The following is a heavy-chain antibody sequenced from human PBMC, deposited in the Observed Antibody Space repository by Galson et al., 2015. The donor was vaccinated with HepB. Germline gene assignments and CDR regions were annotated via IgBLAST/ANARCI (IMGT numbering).Heavy chain of an antibody. J-gene: IGHJ6*03. CDR1: GYTFTSYA. D-gene: IGHD2-2*02. CDR2: INAGNGNT. V-gene: IGHV1-3*01. CDR3: AREDIVVVPAAISYYYYMDV. Sequence: SVKVSCKASGYTFTSYAMHWVRQAPGQRLEWMGWINAGNGNTKYSQKFQGRVTITRDTSASTAYMELSSLRSEDTAVYYCAREDIVVVPAAISYYYYMDVWGKGTTVTVSS.